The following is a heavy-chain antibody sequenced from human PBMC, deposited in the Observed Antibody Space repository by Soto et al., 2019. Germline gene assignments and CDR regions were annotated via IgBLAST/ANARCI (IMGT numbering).Heavy chain of an antibody. Sequence: VGSLRLSCVASGFTFSNVWMSWVRQAPGKGLEWVGLIKKKADGGTTEYAAPLKGRFTISRDDSKNTLYLQMNSLKTEDTAVYYCRTKQLEWGQGNMVTV. V-gene: IGHV3-15*01. J-gene: IGHJ4*02. CDR3: RTKQLE. CDR2: IKKKADGGTT. CDR1: GFTFSNVW. D-gene: IGHD1-1*01.